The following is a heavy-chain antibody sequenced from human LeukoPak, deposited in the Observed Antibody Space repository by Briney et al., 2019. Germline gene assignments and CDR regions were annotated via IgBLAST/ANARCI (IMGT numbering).Heavy chain of an antibody. V-gene: IGHV3-30*03. J-gene: IGHJ4*02. D-gene: IGHD1-26*01. CDR1: GFTFSSYG. CDR3: ARVVYAWELLLGYFDY. Sequence: GRSLRLSCAASGFTFSSYGMHWVRQAPGKGLEWVAVISYDGSNKYYADSVKGRFTISRDNSKNTLYLQMNSLRAEDTAVYYCARVVYAWELLLGYFDYWGQGTLVTVSS. CDR2: ISYDGSNK.